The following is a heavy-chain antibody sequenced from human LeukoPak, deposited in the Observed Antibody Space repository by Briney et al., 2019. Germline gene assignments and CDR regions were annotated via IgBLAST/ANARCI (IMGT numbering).Heavy chain of an antibody. CDR1: GFTFSSYW. Sequence: GGSLRLSCAASGFTFSSYWMSWVRQAPGKGLEWVANIKQDGSERYYVDSVKGRFTISRDNAKRSLYLQMNSLRAEDTAVYYCARDRDDDSSGSIDDAFDIWGQGTMVTVSS. V-gene: IGHV3-7*01. D-gene: IGHD3-22*01. CDR2: IKQDGSER. J-gene: IGHJ3*02. CDR3: ARDRDDDSSGSIDDAFDI.